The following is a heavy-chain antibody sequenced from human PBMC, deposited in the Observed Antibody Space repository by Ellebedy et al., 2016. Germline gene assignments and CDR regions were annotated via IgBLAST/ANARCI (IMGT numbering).Heavy chain of an antibody. Sequence: GESLKISCKGSGYSFTSYWIGWVRQMPGKGLEWMGIIYPDDSDTRYSPSFEGQVTISADKSISTAYLQWSSLKASDTAMYYCARRPIGGSGWYGFDYWGQGTLVTVSS. CDR3: ARRPIGGSGWYGFDY. D-gene: IGHD6-19*01. J-gene: IGHJ4*02. CDR1: GYSFTSYW. V-gene: IGHV5-51*01. CDR2: IYPDDSDT.